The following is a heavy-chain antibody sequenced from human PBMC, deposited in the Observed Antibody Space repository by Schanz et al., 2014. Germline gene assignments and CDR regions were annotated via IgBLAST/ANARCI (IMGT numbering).Heavy chain of an antibody. D-gene: IGHD3-9*01. J-gene: IGHJ4*02. Sequence: QVQLQQWGAGLLKPSETLSLTCAVYGGSFSGYYWSWIRQPPGKGLEWIAEINHGGSTNYNPSLKSRVTISVDTSKNQFSLKLRSVTAADTAVYYCARDSRPNYDFLTAYYSIDYWGQGTLVTVSS. CDR2: INHGGST. V-gene: IGHV4-34*01. CDR1: GGSFSGYY. CDR3: ARDSRPNYDFLTAYYSIDY.